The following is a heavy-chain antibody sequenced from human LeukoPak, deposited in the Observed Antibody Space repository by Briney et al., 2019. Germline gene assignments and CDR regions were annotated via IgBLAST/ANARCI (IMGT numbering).Heavy chain of an antibody. Sequence: SETLSLTCTVSGGSISSSSYYWGWIRQPAGKGLEWIGRIYTSGSTNYNPSLKSRVTMSVDTSKNQFSLKLSSVTAADTAVYYCARVGLEDWFDPWGQGTLVTVSS. J-gene: IGHJ5*02. CDR2: IYTSGST. V-gene: IGHV4-61*02. CDR3: ARVGLEDWFDP. CDR1: GGSISSSSYY.